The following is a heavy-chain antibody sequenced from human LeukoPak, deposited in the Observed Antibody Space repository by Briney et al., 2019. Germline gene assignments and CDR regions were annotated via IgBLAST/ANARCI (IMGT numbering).Heavy chain of an antibody. Sequence: ETLSLTCTVSGDSISSSSFFWGWIRQPPGKGLEWVSVIYSGGGTYYADSVKGRFTISRDNFKQMNSLRAEDTAVYYCAKWRRGGWSLDYWGQGTLVTVSS. CDR1: GDSISSSSFF. CDR2: IYSGGGT. D-gene: IGHD6-19*01. V-gene: IGHV3-53*01. CDR3: AKWRRGGWSLDY. J-gene: IGHJ4*02.